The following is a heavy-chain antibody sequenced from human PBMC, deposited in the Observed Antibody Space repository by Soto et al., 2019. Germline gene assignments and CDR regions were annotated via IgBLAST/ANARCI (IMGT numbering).Heavy chain of an antibody. CDR1: GFTFSSYS. D-gene: IGHD4-17*01. Sequence: GGSLRLSCAASGFTFSSYSMNWVRQAPGKGLEWVSSISSSSSYIYYADSVKSRFTISRDNAKNSLYLQMNSLRAEDTAVYFFAREDPIYGDYTDFAYWGQGTLVTVCS. CDR3: AREDPIYGDYTDFAY. V-gene: IGHV3-21*01. J-gene: IGHJ4*02. CDR2: ISSSSSYI.